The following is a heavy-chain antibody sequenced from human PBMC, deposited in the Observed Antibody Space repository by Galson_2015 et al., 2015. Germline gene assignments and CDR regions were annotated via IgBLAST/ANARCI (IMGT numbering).Heavy chain of an antibody. CDR1: GFTFSSYW. V-gene: IGHV3-7*05. D-gene: IGHD2-2*01. Sequence: SLRLSCAASGFTFSSYWMSWVRQAPGKGLEWVANIKQDGSEKYYVDSVKGRFTISRDNAKNSLYLQMNGLRDEDTAVYYCARGDRQLTPGYWGQGTLVTVSS. CDR3: ARGDRQLTPGY. J-gene: IGHJ4*02. CDR2: IKQDGSEK.